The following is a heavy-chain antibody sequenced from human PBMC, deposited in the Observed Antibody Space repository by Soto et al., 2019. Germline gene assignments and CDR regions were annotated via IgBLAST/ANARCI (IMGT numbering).Heavy chain of an antibody. V-gene: IGHV4-30-4*01. CDR1: GGSISSGDYY. J-gene: IGHJ3*02. CDR2: IYYSGST. Sequence: QVQLQESGPGLVKPSQTLSLTCTVSGGSISSGDYYWSWIRQPPGKGLEWIGYIYYSGSTYYNPSLKSRVTISVDTSKNQFSLKLSSVTAADTAVYYCAREGAATVTVCWSGAAFDILGQGTMVTVSS. D-gene: IGHD4-17*01. CDR3: AREGAATVTVCWSGAAFDI.